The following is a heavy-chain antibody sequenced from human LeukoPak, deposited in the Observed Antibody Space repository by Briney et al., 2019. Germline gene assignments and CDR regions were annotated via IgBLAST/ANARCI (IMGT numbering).Heavy chain of an antibody. CDR3: AKFPPIVVVPAAIGVFDY. CDR1: GFTFSSYA. Sequence: GGSLRLSCAASGFTFSSYAMSWVRQAPGRGLEWVSAISGSGGSTYYADSVKGRFTISRDNSKNTLYLQMNSLRAEDAAVYYCAKFPPIVVVPAAIGVFDYLGQGTLVTVSS. V-gene: IGHV3-23*01. D-gene: IGHD2-2*01. CDR2: ISGSGGST. J-gene: IGHJ4*02.